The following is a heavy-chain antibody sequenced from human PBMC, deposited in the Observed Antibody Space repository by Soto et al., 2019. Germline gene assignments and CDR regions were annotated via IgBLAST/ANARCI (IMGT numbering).Heavy chain of an antibody. CDR1: GGSISSYY. V-gene: IGHV4-59*01. J-gene: IGHJ1*01. CDR3: ARLGHVYYYDSSGYREYFQH. D-gene: IGHD3-22*01. CDR2: IYYSGST. Sequence: TSETLSLTCTVSGGSISSYYWSWIRQPPGKGLEWIGYIYYSGSTNYNPSLKSRVTISVDTSKNQFSLKLSSVTAADTAVYYCARLGHVYYYDSSGYREYFQHWGQGTLVTVSS.